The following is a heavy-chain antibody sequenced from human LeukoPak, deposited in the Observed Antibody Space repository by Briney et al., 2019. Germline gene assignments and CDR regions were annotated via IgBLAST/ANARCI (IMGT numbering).Heavy chain of an antibody. V-gene: IGHV3-21*01. D-gene: IGHD5-24*01. J-gene: IGHJ4*02. Sequence: GGSLRLSCAASGFTFSSYSMNWVRQAPGKGLEWVSSISSSSSYIYYADSVKGRFTISRDNAKNSLYLQMNSLRAEDTAVYYCARFMASTTNGDYWGQGTLVTVSS. CDR2: ISSSSSYI. CDR1: GFTFSSYS. CDR3: ARFMASTTNGDY.